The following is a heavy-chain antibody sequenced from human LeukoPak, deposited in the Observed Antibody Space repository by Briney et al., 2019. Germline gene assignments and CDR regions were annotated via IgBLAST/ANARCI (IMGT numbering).Heavy chain of an antibody. CDR2: IYHSGST. V-gene: IGHV4-4*02. J-gene: IGHJ6*02. CDR3: AREYYYGSGNIPVYYGMDV. D-gene: IGHD3-10*01. CDR1: GGSISSSNW. Sequence: PSETLSLTCAVSGGSISSSNWWSWVRQPPGKGLEWIGEIYHSGSTNYNPSLKSRVTISVDKSKNQFSLKLSSVTAADTAVYYCAREYYYGSGNIPVYYGMDVWGQGTTVTVFS.